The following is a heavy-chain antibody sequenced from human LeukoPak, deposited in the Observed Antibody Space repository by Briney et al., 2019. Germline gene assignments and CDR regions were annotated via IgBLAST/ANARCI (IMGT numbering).Heavy chain of an antibody. CDR2: IRSKAYGGTA. CDR3: TREIRYFDWFQADY. D-gene: IGHD3-9*01. CDR1: GFTFSSYE. V-gene: IGHV3-49*04. J-gene: IGHJ4*02. Sequence: GGSLRLSCAASGFTFSSYEMNWVRQAPGKGLEWVGFIRSKAYGGTAEYAASVKGRFTISRDDSKGVAYLQMDSLKTEDTAVYYCTREIRYFDWFQADYWGQGTLVTVSS.